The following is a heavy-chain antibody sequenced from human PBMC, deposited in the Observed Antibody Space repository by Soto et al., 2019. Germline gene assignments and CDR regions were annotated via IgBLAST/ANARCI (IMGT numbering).Heavy chain of an antibody. V-gene: IGHV4-30-2*01. CDR2: IYHVGST. D-gene: IGHD3-10*01. CDR3: AREGNWFDP. Sequence: TLCGTCPVSGGSVTSGGYSWAWLRQPPGGGLEWIGYIYHVGSTYYNPSLKSRASIAINTSENQFSLKVYSVTAADTAIYYCAREGNWFDPWGPGTLVTVYS. CDR1: GGSVTSGGYS. J-gene: IGHJ5*02.